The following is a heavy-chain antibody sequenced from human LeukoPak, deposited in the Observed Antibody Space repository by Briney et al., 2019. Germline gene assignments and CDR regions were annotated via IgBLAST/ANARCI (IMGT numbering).Heavy chain of an antibody. Sequence: SVKVSCKASGGTFSSYAISWVRQAPGQGLEWMGWIIPILGIANYAQKFQGRVTITADESTSTAYMELSSLRSEDTAVYYCVLHASSDVDPFDYWGQGTLVTVSS. CDR1: GGTFSSYA. J-gene: IGHJ4*02. D-gene: IGHD6-6*01. CDR3: VLHASSDVDPFDY. CDR2: IIPILGIA. V-gene: IGHV1-69*10.